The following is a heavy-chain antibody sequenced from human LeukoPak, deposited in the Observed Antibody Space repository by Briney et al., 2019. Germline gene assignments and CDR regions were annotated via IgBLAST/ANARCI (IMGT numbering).Heavy chain of an antibody. Sequence: GGSLRLSCAASGFTFSDYWIHWVRQAPGKGLVWVSRINTDGSITNYADSVKGRFTISRDNSKNTLYLQMNSLRAEDTAVYYCAGDWYSNYWGQGTLVTVSS. CDR2: INTDGSIT. V-gene: IGHV3-74*01. D-gene: IGHD2-21*02. CDR3: AGDWYSNY. J-gene: IGHJ4*02. CDR1: GFTFSDYW.